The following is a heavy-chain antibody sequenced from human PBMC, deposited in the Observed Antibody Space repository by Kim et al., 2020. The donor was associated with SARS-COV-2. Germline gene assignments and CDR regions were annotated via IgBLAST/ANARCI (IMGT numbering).Heavy chain of an antibody. Sequence: GTTEFAARVKGRFAISRDDSKNTFYLLMNSLKTEDTAVYYCSTADRSILDYWGQGALVTVSS. V-gene: IGHV3-15*01. D-gene: IGHD2-15*01. CDR2: GTT. CDR3: STADRSILDY. J-gene: IGHJ4*02.